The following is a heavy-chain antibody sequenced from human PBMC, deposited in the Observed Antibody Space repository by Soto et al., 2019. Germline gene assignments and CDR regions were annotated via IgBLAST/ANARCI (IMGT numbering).Heavy chain of an antibody. Sequence: EVQLVESGGGLVQPGGSLRLSCAASGFTFSSYWMHWVRQAPGKGLVWVSRINSDGSSISYADSVKGRFTISRDNAKNTLYLQMNGLRVEDRAVYYCARETGYSSGWRQDYWGQGTLVAVSS. D-gene: IGHD6-19*01. J-gene: IGHJ4*02. CDR3: ARETGYSSGWRQDY. CDR1: GFTFSSYW. V-gene: IGHV3-74*01. CDR2: INSDGSSI.